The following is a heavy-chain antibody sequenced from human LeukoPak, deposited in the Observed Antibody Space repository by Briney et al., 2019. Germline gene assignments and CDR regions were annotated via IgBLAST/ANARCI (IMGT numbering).Heavy chain of an antibody. D-gene: IGHD3-22*01. CDR3: ARGYYDSSGYHDY. J-gene: IGHJ4*02. V-gene: IGHV3-11*01. Sequence: GGSLRLSCAASGFTFSNYGMSWVRQAPGKGLEWVSYISSSGSTIYYADSVKGRFTISRDNAKNSLYLQMNSLRAEDTAVYYCARGYYDSSGYHDYWGQGTLVTVSS. CDR1: GFTFSNYG. CDR2: ISSSGSTI.